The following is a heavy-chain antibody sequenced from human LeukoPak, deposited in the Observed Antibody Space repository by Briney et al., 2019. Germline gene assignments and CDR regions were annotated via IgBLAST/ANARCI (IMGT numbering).Heavy chain of an antibody. D-gene: IGHD3-22*01. V-gene: IGHV3-21*01. CDR3: ARAVGQYYYDSSGYAFDI. J-gene: IGHJ3*02. Sequence: GGSLRLSCAASGFTFSSYSTNWVRQAPGKGLEWVSSISSSSSYIYYADSVKGRFTISRVNAKNSLYLQMNSLRAEDTAVYYCARAVGQYYYDSSGYAFDIWGQGTMVTVSS. CDR2: ISSSSSYI. CDR1: GFTFSSYS.